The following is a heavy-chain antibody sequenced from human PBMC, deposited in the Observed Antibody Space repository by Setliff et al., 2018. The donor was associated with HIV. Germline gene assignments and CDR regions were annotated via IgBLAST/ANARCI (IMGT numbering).Heavy chain of an antibody. CDR1: GGSINTYY. Sequence: PSETLSLTCTVSGGSINTYYWSWIRQPAGKGLEWIGRFYTSGSTNYNPSLKSRVTMSVDTSKNQLSLKLSSVTAADTAVYYCARDRLTYYFDYWGQGILVTVSS. CDR2: FYTSGST. J-gene: IGHJ4*02. D-gene: IGHD3-22*01. CDR3: ARDRLTYYFDY. V-gene: IGHV4-4*07.